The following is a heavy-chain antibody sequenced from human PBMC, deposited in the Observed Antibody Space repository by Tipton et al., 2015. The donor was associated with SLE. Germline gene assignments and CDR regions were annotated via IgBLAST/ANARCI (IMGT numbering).Heavy chain of an antibody. Sequence: TLSLTCTVSGGSISSSNYFWGWIRQPPGRGLEWIGSIYYSGSTYYNPSLKSRVTISVDTSKNQFSLKLSSVTAADTAVYYCARVYDFWSGRYFDYWGQGTLVTVSS. CDR1: GGSISSSNYF. J-gene: IGHJ4*02. V-gene: IGHV4-39*07. D-gene: IGHD3-3*01. CDR3: ARVYDFWSGRYFDY. CDR2: IYYSGST.